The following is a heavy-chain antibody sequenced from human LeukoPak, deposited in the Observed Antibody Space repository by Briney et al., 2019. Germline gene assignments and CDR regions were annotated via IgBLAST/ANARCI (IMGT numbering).Heavy chain of an antibody. V-gene: IGHV1-46*01. CDR1: GYTFTSYY. CDR2: INPSGGST. CDR3: ASEYSHLGKGPNWFDP. J-gene: IGHJ5*02. D-gene: IGHD5-12*01. Sequence: ASVKVSCKASGYTFTSYYMHWVRQAPGQGLEWMGIINPSGGSTSYAQKFQGRVTMTRDTSTSTVYMELSSLRSEDTAVYYCASEYSHLGKGPNWFDPWGQGTLVTVSS.